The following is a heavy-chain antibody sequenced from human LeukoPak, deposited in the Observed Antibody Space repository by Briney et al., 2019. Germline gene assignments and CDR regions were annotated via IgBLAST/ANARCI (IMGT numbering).Heavy chain of an antibody. V-gene: IGHV3-23*01. CDR3: AKDIHGDYGGLDY. Sequence: PGGSLRLSCAASGFTFSSYAMTWVRQAPGKGLEWVSTIINSGATTYYADSVKGRFTISRDNSKNTLDLQMNSLRAEDTAAYYCAKDIHGDYGGLDYWGQGTLVTVSP. CDR1: GFTFSSYA. J-gene: IGHJ4*02. D-gene: IGHD4-17*01. CDR2: IINSGATT.